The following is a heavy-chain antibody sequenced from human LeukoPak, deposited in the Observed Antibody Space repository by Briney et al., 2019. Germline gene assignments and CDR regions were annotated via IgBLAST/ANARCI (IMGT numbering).Heavy chain of an antibody. D-gene: IGHD2-8*01. CDR2: INSDGSST. CDR3: AKDRCSNGVGCYYYYMDV. V-gene: IGHV3-74*01. Sequence: GGSLRLSCAASGFTFSSYWMHWVRQAPGKGLVWVSRINSDGSSTSYADSVKGRFSISRDSSKNILYLQMNSLRAEDTAVYYCAKDRCSNGVGCYYYYMDVWGKGTTVTISS. CDR1: GFTFSSYW. J-gene: IGHJ6*03.